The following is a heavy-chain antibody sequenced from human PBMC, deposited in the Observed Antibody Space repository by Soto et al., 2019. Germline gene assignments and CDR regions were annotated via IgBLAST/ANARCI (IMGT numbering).Heavy chain of an antibody. CDR3: SREKYSSDWFIEC. CDR2: IRSKTYGGTT. V-gene: IGHV3-49*03. D-gene: IGHD6-19*01. J-gene: IGHJ4*02. Sequence: GGSLRLSCTGSGFTFGDYGMSWFRQAPGKVLEWVGFIRSKTYGGTTEYAASVKGRFTISRDDSKSIAYLQMNSLKTEDTAIYYCSREKYSSDWFIECWGQGTLVTVSS. CDR1: GFTFGDYG.